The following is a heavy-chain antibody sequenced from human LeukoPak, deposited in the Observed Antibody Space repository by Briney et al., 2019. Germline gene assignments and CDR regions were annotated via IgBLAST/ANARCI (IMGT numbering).Heavy chain of an antibody. CDR2: RFSSGIT. Sequence: SETLSLTCTVSGASISAYYWSWIRQPAGKGLEWIGRRFSSGITNYNPSLKSRVTMSVDMSKNQFSLKLNSVTAADTAVYYCARDGYGSSMDAWGKGTTVTVSS. CDR1: GASISAYY. V-gene: IGHV4-4*07. D-gene: IGHD6-13*01. J-gene: IGHJ6*03. CDR3: ARDGYGSSMDA.